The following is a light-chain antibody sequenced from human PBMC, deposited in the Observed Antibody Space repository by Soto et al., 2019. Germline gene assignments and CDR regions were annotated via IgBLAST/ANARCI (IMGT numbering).Light chain of an antibody. CDR1: SSDVGSYDL. CDR2: EVN. Sequence: QSALTQPASVSGSPGQSITISCTGTSSDVGSYDLVSWYQQHPGTAPKLMIFEVNKRPSGVSNRLSGSKSGNTASLTISGLQAEDEADYYCCSYAGSSPYVFGTGTKLTVL. V-gene: IGLV2-23*02. J-gene: IGLJ1*01. CDR3: CSYAGSSPYV.